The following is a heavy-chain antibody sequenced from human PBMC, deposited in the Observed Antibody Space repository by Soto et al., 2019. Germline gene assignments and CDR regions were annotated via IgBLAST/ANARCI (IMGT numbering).Heavy chain of an antibody. Sequence: GGSLRLSCAASGITISTYAMSWVRQAPGKGLEWVSVISGGGGNTYYADPVKGRFTISRDNPKNTLDLQMNSLRAEDTAVYYFVKDLLYKRRYYGMDAWGQGNPVNGS. CDR3: VKDLLYKRRYYGMDA. V-gene: IGHV3-23*01. CDR2: ISGGGGNT. J-gene: IGHJ6*02. D-gene: IGHD1-20*01. CDR1: GITISTYA.